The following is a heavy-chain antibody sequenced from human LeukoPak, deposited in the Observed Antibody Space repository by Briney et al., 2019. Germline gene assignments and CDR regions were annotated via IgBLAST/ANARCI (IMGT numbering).Heavy chain of an antibody. CDR1: GGSISSGSYY. V-gene: IGHV4-61*10. J-gene: IGHJ5*02. Sequence: SETLSLTCTVSGGSISSGSYYYSWIRQPAGKGLEWIGHIYYLGSTSYNPSLRSRVTISMDASKNQFSLTLTSVTAADTAVYYCAVTWNADRTFAPWGQGILVTVS. CDR2: IYYLGST. CDR3: AVTWNADRTFAP. D-gene: IGHD1-1*01.